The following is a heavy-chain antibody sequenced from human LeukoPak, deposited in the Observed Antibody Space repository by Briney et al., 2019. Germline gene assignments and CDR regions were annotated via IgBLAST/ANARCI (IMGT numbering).Heavy chain of an antibody. J-gene: IGHJ4*02. Sequence: GGSLRLSCTVSGFTVSGNSMSWVRQAPGKGLEWVSFIYSGGNTHYSDSVKGRFTISRDNSKNTLYLQMNSLRAEDTAVYYCAREHPPYSSSWYEGRYDYWGQGTLVTVSS. CDR1: GFTVSGNS. CDR2: IYSGGNT. CDR3: AREHPPYSSSWYEGRYDY. D-gene: IGHD6-13*01. V-gene: IGHV3-53*01.